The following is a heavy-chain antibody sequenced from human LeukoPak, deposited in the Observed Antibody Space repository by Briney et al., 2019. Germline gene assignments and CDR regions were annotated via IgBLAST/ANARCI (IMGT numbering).Heavy chain of an antibody. CDR3: ARGSSSWYWKRFDP. CDR2: INHSGST. D-gene: IGHD6-13*01. Sequence: PSETLSLTCAVYCGSFSGYYWSWIRQPPGKGLEWIGEINHSGSTNYNPSPKSRVTISVDTSKNQFSLKLSSVSAADTAVYYCARGSSSWYWKRFDPWGQGTLVTVSS. CDR1: CGSFSGYY. J-gene: IGHJ5*02. V-gene: IGHV4-34*01.